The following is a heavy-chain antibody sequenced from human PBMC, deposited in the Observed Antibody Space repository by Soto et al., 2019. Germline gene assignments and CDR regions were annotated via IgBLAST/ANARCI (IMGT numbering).Heavy chain of an antibody. CDR2: ISYDGSNK. D-gene: IGHD2-15*01. CDR1: GFTFSSYA. Sequence: GGSLRLSCAASGFTFSSYAMHWVRQAPGKGLEWVAVISYDGSNKYYADSVKGRFTISRGNSKNTLYLQMNSLRAEDTAVYYCARDLAARGPIDEFSSRRNNGWFDPLRQEPRVTVSS. J-gene: IGHJ5*02. V-gene: IGHV3-30-3*01. CDR3: ARDLAARGPIDEFSSRRNNGWFDP.